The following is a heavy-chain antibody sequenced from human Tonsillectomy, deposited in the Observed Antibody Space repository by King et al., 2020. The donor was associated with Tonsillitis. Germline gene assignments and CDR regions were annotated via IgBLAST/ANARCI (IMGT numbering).Heavy chain of an antibody. CDR2: ICGRDTRT. CDR1: GFTFSTYA. V-gene: IGHV3-23*04. Sequence: VQLVESGGGLVQPGGSLRLSCEASGFTFSTYAMSWVRQAPGKGPEWVSAICGRDTRTFYADSVKGRFTISRDASKNTVSIQMSSLRAEDTAVYYCAKESPYSGNYRFYYFDYWGQGTLVTVSS. CDR3: AKESPYSGNYRFYYFDY. D-gene: IGHD1-26*01. J-gene: IGHJ4*02.